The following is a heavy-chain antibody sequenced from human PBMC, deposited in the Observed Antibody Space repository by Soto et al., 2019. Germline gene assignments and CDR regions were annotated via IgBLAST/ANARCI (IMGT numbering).Heavy chain of an antibody. CDR1: GFTFSGFG. J-gene: IGHJ4*01. D-gene: IGHD3-16*01. Sequence: VGALRLSCEASGFTFSGFGTHWVRQAPGKGLEWVAIIGYDGSDKYYADCVKGRFTISRDKSKNTLYLQMNSLRAEDTAVYHCAFGNLSYYFDFWGHGTPVTVSS. V-gene: IGHV3-30*02. CDR3: AFGNLSYYFDF. CDR2: IGYDGSDK.